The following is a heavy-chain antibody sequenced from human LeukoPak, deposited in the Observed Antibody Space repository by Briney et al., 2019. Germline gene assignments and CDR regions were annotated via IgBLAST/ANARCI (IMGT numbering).Heavy chain of an antibody. V-gene: IGHV3-48*04. CDR2: ISSSGSTI. Sequence: GGSLRLSCAASGFTFDDYGMSWVRQAPGKGLEWVSYISSSGSTIYYADSVKGRFTISRDNAKNSLYLQMNSLRAEDTAVYYCARADGDYVSYYYYYYMDVWGKGTTVTVSS. CDR3: ARADGDYVSYYYYYYMDV. D-gene: IGHD4-17*01. J-gene: IGHJ6*03. CDR1: GFTFDDYG.